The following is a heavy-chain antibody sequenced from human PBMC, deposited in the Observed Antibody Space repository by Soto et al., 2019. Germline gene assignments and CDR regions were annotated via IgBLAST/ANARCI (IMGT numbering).Heavy chain of an antibody. CDR1: GFTFSSYA. J-gene: IGHJ5*02. CDR2: ISYDGSNK. Sequence: GGSLRLSCAASGFTFSSYAMHWVRQAPGKGLEWVAVISYDGSNKYYADSVKGRFTISRDNSKNTLYLQMNSLRAEDTAVYYCARGYYDSSGSPNWFDPWGQGTLVTVSS. D-gene: IGHD3-22*01. V-gene: IGHV3-30-3*01. CDR3: ARGYYDSSGSPNWFDP.